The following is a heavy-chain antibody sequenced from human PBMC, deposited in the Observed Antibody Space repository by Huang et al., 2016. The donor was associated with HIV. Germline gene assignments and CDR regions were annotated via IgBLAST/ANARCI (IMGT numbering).Heavy chain of an antibody. CDR3: ARAKDTWDAYDI. J-gene: IGHJ3*02. V-gene: IGHV3-30-3*01. Sequence: QVQLVESGGGVVQPGRSLRLSCAASGFPFNNHAMHWVRQARGKGLEWVAGISNDGSNNDYADSVKGRFTISRDSSKSTLFLHMTSLRTEDTAVYYCARAKDTWDAYDIWGQGTMVMVSS. D-gene: IGHD5-18*01. CDR1: GFPFNNHA. CDR2: ISNDGSNN.